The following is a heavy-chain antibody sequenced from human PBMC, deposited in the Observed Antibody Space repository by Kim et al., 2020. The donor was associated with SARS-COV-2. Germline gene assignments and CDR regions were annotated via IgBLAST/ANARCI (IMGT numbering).Heavy chain of an antibody. CDR1: GFTFSSYG. Sequence: GGSLRLSCAASGFTFSSYGMHWVRQAPGKGLEWVAVISYDGSNKYYADSVKGRFTISRDNSKNTLYLQMNSLRAEDTAVYYCAKALGYCSSTSCQTYYYYYGMDVWGQGTTVTVSS. V-gene: IGHV3-30*18. CDR2: ISYDGSNK. J-gene: IGHJ6*02. CDR3: AKALGYCSSTSCQTYYYYYGMDV. D-gene: IGHD2-2*01.